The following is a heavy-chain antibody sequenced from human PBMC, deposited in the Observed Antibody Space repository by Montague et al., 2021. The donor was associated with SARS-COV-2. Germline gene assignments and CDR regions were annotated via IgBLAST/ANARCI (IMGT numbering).Heavy chain of an antibody. V-gene: IGHV4-59*01. J-gene: IGHJ4*02. D-gene: IGHD3-22*01. CDR3: ARVHYYTGYVDS. CDR1: GGSMRDYY. Sequence: SETLSPTCTVSGGSMRDYYWSWIRQPPGEGLEWIGYIYYSGSTDXNPSLNSRVTLSLDTSKNQFSLNLRSVTAADTAFYYCARVHYYTGYVDSWGQGTLVSVSS. CDR2: IYYSGST.